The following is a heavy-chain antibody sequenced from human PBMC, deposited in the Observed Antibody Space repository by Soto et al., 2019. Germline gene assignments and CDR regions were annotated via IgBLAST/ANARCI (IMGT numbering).Heavy chain of an antibody. CDR1: GFSFSSFA. CDR3: ARDSPRDSAAGTFPYGY. Sequence: GGSLRLSCEASGFSFSSFAMNWVRQAPGRGLEWVSYISDDGASIYYADSLKGRFTISRDNAKNSLSLQMNNLRAEDTAVYYCARDSPRDSAAGTFPYGYWGQGTLVTVSS. J-gene: IGHJ4*02. D-gene: IGHD6-13*01. CDR2: ISDDGASI. V-gene: IGHV3-48*03.